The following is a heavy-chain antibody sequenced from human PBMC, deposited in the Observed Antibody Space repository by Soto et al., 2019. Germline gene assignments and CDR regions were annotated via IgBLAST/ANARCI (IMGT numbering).Heavy chain of an antibody. J-gene: IGHJ4*02. Sequence: EVQLFESGGGLLQPGGSLRLSCAASGFTFTNYAMTWVRQAPGKGLELVSSISSSGATTYYADSVRGRFTVSRDNSRNTLYLQMNSLRAEDTAIYYGAAVLLPYWGQGTTVTVSS. V-gene: IGHV3-23*01. D-gene: IGHD3-16*01. CDR1: GFTFTNYA. CDR2: ISSSGATT. CDR3: AAVLLPY.